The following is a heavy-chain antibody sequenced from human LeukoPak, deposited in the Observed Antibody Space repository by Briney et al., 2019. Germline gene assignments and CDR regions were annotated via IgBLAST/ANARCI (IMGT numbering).Heavy chain of an antibody. V-gene: IGHV3-7*01. CDR1: GIMFSGYW. CDR2: IKQHGTEK. J-gene: IGHJ4*02. Sequence: PGGSLRFSCTASGIMFSGYWMSWVRQAPGKGLEWVANIKQHGTEKYYVDSVKGRFTISRDDAKKSVYLQMNSLRAEDTAVYYCASDGGPFDHWGQGILVTVAS. CDR3: ASDGGPFDH. D-gene: IGHD3-16*01.